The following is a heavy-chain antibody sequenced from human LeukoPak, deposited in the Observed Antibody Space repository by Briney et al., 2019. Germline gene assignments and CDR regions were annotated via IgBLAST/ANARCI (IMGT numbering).Heavy chain of an antibody. CDR1: GGSISSYY. CDR2: IYYSGST. D-gene: IGHD5-12*01. V-gene: IGHV4-59*01. Sequence: PSETLSLTCTVSGGSISSYYWSWIRQPPGKGLEWIGYIYYSGSTNYNPSLKSRVTISVDTSKNQFSLKLSSVTAADTAVYYCARSFGYIVATIGEDDYWGQGTLVTVSS. J-gene: IGHJ4*02. CDR3: ARSFGYIVATIGEDDY.